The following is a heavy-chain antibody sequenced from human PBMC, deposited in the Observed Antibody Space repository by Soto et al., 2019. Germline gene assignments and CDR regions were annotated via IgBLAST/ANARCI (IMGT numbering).Heavy chain of an antibody. D-gene: IGHD3-3*01. Sequence: LSLSCAASGFTFSSYSMNWVRQAPGKGLEWVSYISSSSSTIYYADSVKGRFTISRDNAKNSLYLQMNSLRDEDTAVYYCARDGPITIFGVVIPPLWFDRWGQGTLVTVAS. CDR1: GFTFSSYS. CDR2: ISSSSSTI. V-gene: IGHV3-48*02. J-gene: IGHJ5*02. CDR3: ARDGPITIFGVVIPPLWFDR.